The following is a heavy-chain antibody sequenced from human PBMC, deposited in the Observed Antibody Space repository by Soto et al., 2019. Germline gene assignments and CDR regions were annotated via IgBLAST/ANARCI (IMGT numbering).Heavy chain of an antibody. CDR3: GGDDFWSGYYEEYYYYYMDV. D-gene: IGHD3-3*01. CDR1: GFTFSSYG. J-gene: IGHJ6*03. CDR2: ISYDGSNK. Sequence: GGSLRLSCAASGFTFSSYGMHWVRQAPGKGLEWVAVISYDGSNKYYADSVKGRFTISRDNSKNTLYLQMNSLRAEDTAVYYCGGDDFWSGYYEEYYYYYMDVWGKETTVTVSS. V-gene: IGHV3-30*03.